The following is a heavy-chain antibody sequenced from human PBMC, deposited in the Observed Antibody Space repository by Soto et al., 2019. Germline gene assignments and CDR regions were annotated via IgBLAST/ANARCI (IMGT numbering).Heavy chain of an antibody. CDR2: IIPRSATS. Sequence: SVKVSCKDSGDAIGTYTRRSMQQETGQGLEWMGGIIPRSATSNYAQKFQGRVTITADESTSTAYMELSSLRSEDTAVYYCAREGLVLVPTTGNSHHYLHAMGVWGQGTTVTGPS. CDR1: GDAIGTYT. V-gene: IGHV1-69*13. J-gene: IGHJ6*02. CDR3: AREGLVLVPTTGNSHHYLHAMGV. D-gene: IGHD2-2*01.